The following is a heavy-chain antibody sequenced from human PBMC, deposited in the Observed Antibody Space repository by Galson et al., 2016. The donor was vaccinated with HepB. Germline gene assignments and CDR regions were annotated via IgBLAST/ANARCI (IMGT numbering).Heavy chain of an antibody. D-gene: IGHD3-10*01. J-gene: IGHJ6*02. CDR1: GYTFTSYD. V-gene: IGHV1-8*01. Sequence: SVKVSCKASGYTFTSYDINWVRQATGQGLEWMGWMNPNSGNTGYAQKFQGRVTMTRNTSISTAYMELSSLRSEDTAVYYCARGPPRFGEFSARGKKSHYSYGMDVWGQGTTVTVSS. CDR3: ARGPPRFGEFSARGKKSHYSYGMDV. CDR2: MNPNSGNT.